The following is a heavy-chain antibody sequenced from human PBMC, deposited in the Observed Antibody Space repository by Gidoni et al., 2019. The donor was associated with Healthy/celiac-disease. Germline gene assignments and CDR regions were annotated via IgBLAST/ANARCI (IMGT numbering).Heavy chain of an antibody. CDR2: IYYSGST. J-gene: IGHJ5*02. CDR1: GGSISSYY. V-gene: IGHV4-59*01. Sequence: QVQLQESGPGLVKPSETLSLTCTVSGGSISSYYWSWIRQPPGKGLEWIGYIYYSGSTNYNPSLKSRVTISVDTSKNQFSLKLSSVTAADTAVYYCARSLVYYDSSGYEGWFDPWGQGTLVTVSS. D-gene: IGHD3-22*01. CDR3: ARSLVYYDSSGYEGWFDP.